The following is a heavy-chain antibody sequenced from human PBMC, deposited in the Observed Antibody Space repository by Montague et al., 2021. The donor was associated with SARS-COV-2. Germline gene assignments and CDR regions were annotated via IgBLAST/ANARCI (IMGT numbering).Heavy chain of an antibody. J-gene: IGHJ3*02. CDR2: SYYRSKWYH. CDR3: ARTTTRMLYPENAFDI. V-gene: IGHV6-1*01. Sequence: CAISGDSVSSNTATWNWIRHSPSSGLDWLGRSYYRSKWYHDYAISLKSRITINPDTSKNQFSLQLSSVAPEDTAVFYCARTTTRMLYPENAFDIWGQGTMVTVSS. CDR1: GDSVSSNTAT. D-gene: IGHD2-15*01.